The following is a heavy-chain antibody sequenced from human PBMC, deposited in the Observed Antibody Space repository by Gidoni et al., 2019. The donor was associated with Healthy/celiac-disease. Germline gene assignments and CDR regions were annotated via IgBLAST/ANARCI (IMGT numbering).Heavy chain of an antibody. CDR2: IYSGGST. CDR1: GFTVSSNY. Sequence: EVQLVESGGGLVQPGGSLRLSCAASGFTVSSNYMSWVRQAPGKGLEWVSVIYSGGSTYYADSVKGRFTISRDNSKNTLYLQMNSLRAEDTAVYYCARAVRGYCSGGSCYGKGYYYYMDVWGKGTTVTVSS. CDR3: ARAVRGYCSGGSCYGKGYYYYMDV. V-gene: IGHV3-66*02. J-gene: IGHJ6*03. D-gene: IGHD2-15*01.